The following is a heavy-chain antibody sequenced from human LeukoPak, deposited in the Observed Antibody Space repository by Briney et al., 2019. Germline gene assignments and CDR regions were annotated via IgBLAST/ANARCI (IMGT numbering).Heavy chain of an antibody. Sequence: PGGSLRLSCAASGFTFSSYSMNWVRQAPGKGLEWVSSISSSSSYIYHADSVKGRFTISRDNAKNSLYLQMNSLRAEDTAVYYCARHPLDHKYYDFWSGQSNIDYWGQGTLVTVSS. V-gene: IGHV3-21*01. J-gene: IGHJ4*02. D-gene: IGHD3-3*01. CDR1: GFTFSSYS. CDR3: ARHPLDHKYYDFWSGQSNIDY. CDR2: ISSSSSYI.